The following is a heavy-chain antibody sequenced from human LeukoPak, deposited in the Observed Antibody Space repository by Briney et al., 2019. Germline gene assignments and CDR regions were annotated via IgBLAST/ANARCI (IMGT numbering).Heavy chain of an antibody. CDR2: ISGSGGST. CDR1: GFTFSSYG. V-gene: IGHV3-23*01. J-gene: IGHJ4*02. CDR3: AKQSLDYGGSRGDYSDY. D-gene: IGHD4-23*01. Sequence: GRSLRLSCAASGFTFSSYGMHWVRQAPGKGLEWVSAISGSGGSTYYADSVKGRFTISRDNSKNTLYLQMNSLRAEDTAVYYCAKQSLDYGGSRGDYSDYWGQGTLVTVSS.